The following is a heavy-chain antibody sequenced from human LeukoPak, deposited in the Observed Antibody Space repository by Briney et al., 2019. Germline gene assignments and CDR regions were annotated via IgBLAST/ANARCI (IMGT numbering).Heavy chain of an antibody. CDR2: INHSGST. J-gene: IGHJ3*02. CDR3: ARARMNWGDAFDI. D-gene: IGHD7-27*01. CDR1: GGSFSGYY. Sequence: SETLSFTCAVYGGSFSGYYWSWIRQPPGKGLEWIGEINHSGSTNYNPSLKSRVTISVDTSKNQFSLKLSSVTAADTAVYYCARARMNWGDAFDIWGQGTMVTVSS. V-gene: IGHV4-34*01.